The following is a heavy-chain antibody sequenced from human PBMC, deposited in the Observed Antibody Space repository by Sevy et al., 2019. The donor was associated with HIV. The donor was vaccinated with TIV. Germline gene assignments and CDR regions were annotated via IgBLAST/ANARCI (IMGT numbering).Heavy chain of an antibody. D-gene: IGHD3-22*01. V-gene: IGHV3-30-3*01. J-gene: IGHJ4*02. Sequence: GGSLRLSCAASGFTFSSYAMHWVRQAPGKGLEWVAVISYDGSNKYYADSVKGRFTISRDNSKNTLYLQMNSLRAEGTAVYYCARGGYYYDSSGYYHWPYWGQGTLVTVSS. CDR2: ISYDGSNK. CDR1: GFTFSSYA. CDR3: ARGGYYYDSSGYYHWPY.